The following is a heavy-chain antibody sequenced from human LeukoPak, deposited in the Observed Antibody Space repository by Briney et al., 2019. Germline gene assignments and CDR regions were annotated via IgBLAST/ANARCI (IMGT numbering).Heavy chain of an antibody. CDR2: ISSSGSTI. D-gene: IGHD3-10*02. CDR3: AEPGITMIGGV. V-gene: IGHV3-48*03. J-gene: IGHJ6*04. CDR1: GFTFGTYE. Sequence: PGGSLRLSCEVSGFTFGTYEMNWVRQAPGKGLEWVSYISSSGSTIYYADSVKGRFTISRDNAKNSLYLQMNSLRAEDTAVYYCAEPGITMIGGVWGKGTTVTISS.